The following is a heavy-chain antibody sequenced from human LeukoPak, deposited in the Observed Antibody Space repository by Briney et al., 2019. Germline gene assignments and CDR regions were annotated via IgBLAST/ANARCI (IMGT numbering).Heavy chain of an antibody. J-gene: IGHJ4*02. V-gene: IGHV3-21*01. Sequence: GGSLRLSCAASGFTFSSYSMNWVRQAPGKGLEWVSSISSSSSYIYYADSVKGRFTISRDNSKNTLYLQMNSLRAEDTAVYYCARLSGYSGYGGLDYWGQGTLVTVSS. CDR1: GFTFSSYS. CDR3: ARLSGYSGYGGLDY. CDR2: ISSSSSYI. D-gene: IGHD5-12*01.